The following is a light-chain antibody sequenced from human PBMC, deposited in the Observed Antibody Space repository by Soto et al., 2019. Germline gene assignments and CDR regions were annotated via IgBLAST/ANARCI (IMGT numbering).Light chain of an antibody. CDR3: QQSYNTPLT. Sequence: QMTQSPSSLSASVGDRVTITCRASQTISSYLNWYQQKPGKAPKLLIYAASRLQTGVPSRFSGGGSGTDFTLTISSLQPEDFATYYCQQSYNTPLTFGGGTKVEI. CDR2: AAS. CDR1: QTISSY. J-gene: IGKJ4*01. V-gene: IGKV1-39*01.